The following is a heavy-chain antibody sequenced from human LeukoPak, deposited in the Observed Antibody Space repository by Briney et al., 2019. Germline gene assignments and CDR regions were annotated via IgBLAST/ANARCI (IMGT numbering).Heavy chain of an antibody. CDR3: ASRDDILTGYYSFDY. CDR1: GGSFSGYY. CDR2: INHSGSN. V-gene: IGHV4-34*01. Sequence: SETVSLTCAVYGGSFSGYYWSWIRQPPGKGREGSVEINHSGSNNYNPSLNRGVTISVATSKNQSSLKLRSVTAADTAVDYCASRDDILTGYYSFDYWGQGTLVPVSS. J-gene: IGHJ4*02. D-gene: IGHD3-9*01.